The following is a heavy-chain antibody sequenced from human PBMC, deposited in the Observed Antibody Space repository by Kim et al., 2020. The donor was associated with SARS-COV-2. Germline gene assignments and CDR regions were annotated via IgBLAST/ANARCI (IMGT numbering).Heavy chain of an antibody. V-gene: IGHV3-74*01. CDR2: INTDGSTT. CDR3: QNLGIAVAGNGMDV. J-gene: IGHJ6*02. Sequence: GGSLRLSCAASGFTFSSYWMHWVRQAPGKGLVWVSNINTDGSTTIYADSVKGRFTISRDNAKNTLYLQMSSLRAEDTAVYYCQNLGIAVAGNGMDVWGQGTTVTVSS. CDR1: GFTFSSYW. D-gene: IGHD6-19*01.